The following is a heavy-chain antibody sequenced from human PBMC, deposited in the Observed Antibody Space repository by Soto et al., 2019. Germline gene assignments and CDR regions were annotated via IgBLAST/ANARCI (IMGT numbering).Heavy chain of an antibody. J-gene: IGHJ5*02. CDR2: ILKDGSQQ. V-gene: IGHV3-30*18. Sequence: QVQLVESRGGVVQPGMSLRLSCAASGFTFSTYGMHWVRQAPGKGLEWVAAILKDGSQQFYADSVKGRLTISRDNSKNKLSMEMKSLRAEETAVYYCANDPANLGNWFDPWGQGTLVTVSS. CDR1: GFTFSTYG. CDR3: ANDPANLGNWFDP.